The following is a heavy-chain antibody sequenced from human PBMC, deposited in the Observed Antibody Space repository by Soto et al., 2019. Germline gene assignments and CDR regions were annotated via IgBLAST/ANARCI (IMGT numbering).Heavy chain of an antibody. Sequence: SETLSLTCTVSGGSMRNYFWTWIRQPPGKGLEWIGYIHYSGTTSFFPSYNPRLRSRVTISEDTSKNQFSLKLLSVTTAVTAVYFCAAGEASSRNLAPYYLDFWGQGTLVTVSS. CDR2: IHYSGTT. D-gene: IGHD6-13*01. CDR1: GGSMRNYF. V-gene: IGHV4-59*01. J-gene: IGHJ4*02. CDR3: AAGEASSRNLAPYYLDF.